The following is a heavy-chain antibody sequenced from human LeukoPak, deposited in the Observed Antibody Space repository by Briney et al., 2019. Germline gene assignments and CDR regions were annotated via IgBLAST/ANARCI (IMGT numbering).Heavy chain of an antibody. D-gene: IGHD6-13*01. CDR2: IYYSGST. CDR1: GGSISSSSYY. J-gene: IGHJ3*02. Sequence: SETLSLTCTVSGGSISSSSYYWGWIRQPPGKGLEWIGSIYYSGSTYYNPSLKSRVTISVDTSKNQFSLKLSSVTAADTAVYYCASYTEEVQQQPEDAFDIWGQGTMVTVSS. V-gene: IGHV4-39*01. CDR3: ASYTEEVQQQPEDAFDI.